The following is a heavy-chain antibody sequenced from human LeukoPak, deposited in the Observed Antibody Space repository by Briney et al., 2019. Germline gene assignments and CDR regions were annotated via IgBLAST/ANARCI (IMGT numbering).Heavy chain of an antibody. CDR3: ARPVGAVDPTFYFDY. V-gene: IGHV4-39*01. J-gene: IGHJ4*02. D-gene: IGHD1-26*01. CDR1: GGSISSSSYY. CDR2: IYYSGST. Sequence: SETLSLTCTVSGGSISSSSYYWGWLRQPPGKGLEWIGSIYYSGSTYYNPSLKSRVTISVDTSKNQFSLKLSSVTAADTAVYYCARPVGAVDPTFYFDYWGQGTLVTVSS.